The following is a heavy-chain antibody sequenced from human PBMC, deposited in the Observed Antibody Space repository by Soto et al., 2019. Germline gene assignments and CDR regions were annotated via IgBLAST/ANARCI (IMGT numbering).Heavy chain of an antibody. CDR3: VKEGSGWSYLDH. CDR1: SGSISSTNW. Sequence: QVQLQESGPELVKPSGTLSLSCVVSSGSISSTNWWSWVRQPPGRGLEWIGAIYHSGSINYNQSLRSRVTISVDKSKNQFSLNLISVTAADTAVYFCVKEGSGWSYLDHWGQGILVTVSS. D-gene: IGHD6-19*01. CDR2: IYHSGSI. V-gene: IGHV4-4*02. J-gene: IGHJ4*02.